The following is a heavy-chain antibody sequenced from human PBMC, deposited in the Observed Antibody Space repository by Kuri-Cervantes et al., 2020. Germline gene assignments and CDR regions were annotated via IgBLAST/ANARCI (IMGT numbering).Heavy chain of an antibody. Sequence: GESLKISCAASGFTVSSNYMSWVRQAPGKGLEWVSVIYGGGSTDYADSVKGRFTISRDNSKNTLYVQMNSLRAEDTAVYYCAKDWGLRWGQGTLVTVSS. CDR3: AKDWGLR. D-gene: IGHD4-17*01. J-gene: IGHJ1*01. CDR1: GFTVSSNY. CDR2: IYGGGST. V-gene: IGHV3-53*01.